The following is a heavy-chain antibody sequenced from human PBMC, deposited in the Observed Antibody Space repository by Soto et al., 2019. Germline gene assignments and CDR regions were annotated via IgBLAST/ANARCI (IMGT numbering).Heavy chain of an antibody. Sequence: ASGKVSCKASGYTFTSYGISWVLQAPGQGLEWMGWISAYNGNTNYAQKLQGRVTMTTDTSTSTAYMELRSLRSDDTAVYYCARDGSLYCSSTSCYYNWFDPWGQGTLVTVSS. CDR2: ISAYNGNT. V-gene: IGHV1-18*04. J-gene: IGHJ5*02. CDR3: ARDGSLYCSSTSCYYNWFDP. CDR1: GYTFTSYG. D-gene: IGHD2-2*01.